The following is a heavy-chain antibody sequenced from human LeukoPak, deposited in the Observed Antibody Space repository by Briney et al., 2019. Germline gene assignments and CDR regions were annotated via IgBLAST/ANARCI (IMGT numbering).Heavy chain of an antibody. CDR1: GGSISSRNYY. CDR3: ARLGGSGDTFDI. J-gene: IGHJ3*02. D-gene: IGHD3-10*01. CDR2: IYSSGST. V-gene: IGHV4-39*01. Sequence: PSETLSLTCTVSGGSISSRNYYWGWIHQPPGKGLEWIGCIYSSGSTYYNPSLMSRVTISVDTSKSQFSLKLSSVTAADTAVYYCARLGGSGDTFDIWGQGTMVTVSS.